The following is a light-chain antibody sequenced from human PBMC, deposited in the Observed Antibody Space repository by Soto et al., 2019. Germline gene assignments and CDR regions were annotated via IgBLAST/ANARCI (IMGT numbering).Light chain of an antibody. J-gene: IGKJ1*01. CDR3: QQSYSLPPT. Sequence: DIQMTQSPSYLSASVGDRVTITCRASQRISRNLNWYQQKPGKAPQLLIYAAVSLESGVPSRFSGSGSGTDFTLTISSLQPEDFANYYCQQSYSLPPTFGHGTKVEI. CDR2: AAV. CDR1: QRISRN. V-gene: IGKV1-39*01.